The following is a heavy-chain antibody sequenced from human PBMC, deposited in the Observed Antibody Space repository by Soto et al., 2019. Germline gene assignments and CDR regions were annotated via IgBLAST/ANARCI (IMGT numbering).Heavy chain of an antibody. V-gene: IGHV3-30*03. CDR3: ARDSGWPILNFDN. D-gene: IGHD3-10*01. Sequence: GGSLRLSCAASDFDFSSYGIHWVRQAPGKGLEWVAASSYDGRETFYADSAKGRFTVSKEMSKNTAFLQMNALRHEDTAVYFCARDSGWPILNFDNWGQGTPVTVSS. J-gene: IGHJ4*02. CDR1: DFDFSSYG. CDR2: SSYDGRET.